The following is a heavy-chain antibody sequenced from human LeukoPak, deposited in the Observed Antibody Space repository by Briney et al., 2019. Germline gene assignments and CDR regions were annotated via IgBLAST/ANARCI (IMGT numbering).Heavy chain of an antibody. J-gene: IGHJ4*02. D-gene: IGHD3-10*01. CDR1: GGFISSHF. V-gene: IGHV4-59*11. CDR3: ARSYNSGSYYPYYFDY. Sequence: PSETLSLTCTVSGGFISSHFWSWVRQPPGKGLEWIGNVYYTGSTNYNPSLKSRITVSVDTSKNQFSLKLSSVTAADTAVYYCARSYNSGSYYPYYFDYWGQETLVTVSS. CDR2: VYYTGST.